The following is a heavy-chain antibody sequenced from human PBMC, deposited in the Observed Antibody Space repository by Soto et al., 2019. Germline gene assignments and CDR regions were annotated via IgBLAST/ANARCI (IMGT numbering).Heavy chain of an antibody. CDR3: ARDQKGWRVQEYYYYYGMDV. D-gene: IGHD6-19*01. V-gene: IGHV3-21*01. CDR2: ISSSSSYI. Sequence: EVQLVESGGGLVKPGGSLRLSCAASGFTFSSYSMNWVRQAPGKGLEWVSSISSSSSYIYYADSVKGRFTISRDNAKNSLYLQMNSLRAEDTAVYYCARDQKGWRVQEYYYYYGMDVWGQGTTVTVSS. CDR1: GFTFSSYS. J-gene: IGHJ6*02.